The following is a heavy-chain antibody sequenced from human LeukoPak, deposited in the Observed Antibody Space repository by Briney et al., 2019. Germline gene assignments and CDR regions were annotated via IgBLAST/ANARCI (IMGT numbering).Heavy chain of an antibody. J-gene: IGHJ4*02. CDR1: GYLFNKYG. CDR3: ASGWFGRAADYFDY. CDR2: ISAYNGST. V-gene: IGHV1-18*01. D-gene: IGHD2-15*01. Sequence: ASVKVSCKASGYLFNKYGITWVRQAPGQGLEWMGWISAYNGSTAYVEKFQGRVTLTTDTSTSTTYMELRSLTYDDTAVYYCASGWFGRAADYFDYWGQGTLVTVAS.